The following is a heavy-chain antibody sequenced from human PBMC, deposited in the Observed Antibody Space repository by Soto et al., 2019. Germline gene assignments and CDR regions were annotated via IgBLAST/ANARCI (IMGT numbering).Heavy chain of an antibody. V-gene: IGHV4-31*03. D-gene: IGHD3-22*01. CDR2: IYYSGST. CDR1: GGSISSGGYY. Sequence: LSLTCTVSGGSISSGGYYWSWIRQHPGKGLEWIGYIYYSGSTYYNPSLKSRVTISVDTSKNQFSLKLSSVTAADTAVYYCARDRTTYYYDSSGPYFDYWGQGTLVTVSS. J-gene: IGHJ4*02. CDR3: ARDRTTYYYDSSGPYFDY.